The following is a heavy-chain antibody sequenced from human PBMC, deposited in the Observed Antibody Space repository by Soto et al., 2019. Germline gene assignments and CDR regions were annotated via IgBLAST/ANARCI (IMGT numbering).Heavy chain of an antibody. CDR2: IKSKTDGGTT. J-gene: IGHJ4*02. D-gene: IGHD3-10*01. Sequence: GGSLRLSCAASGFTFSNAWMSWVRQAPGKGLEWVGRIKSKTDGGTTDYAAPVKGRFTISRDDSKNTLYLQMNSLKTEDTAVYYCTTAFRGRTLVPRSWGQGTPVTVSS. CDR3: TTAFRGRTLVPRS. CDR1: GFTFSNAW. V-gene: IGHV3-15*01.